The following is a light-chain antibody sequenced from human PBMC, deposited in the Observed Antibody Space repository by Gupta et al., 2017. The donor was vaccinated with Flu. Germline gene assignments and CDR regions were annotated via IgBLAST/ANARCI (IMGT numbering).Light chain of an antibody. Sequence: QSVLTQPPSASGTPGQRVTSSCSVSSSNIGSNTVNWYQQLPGTAPKLLIYSNNQRPSGVPDRFSGSKSGTSASLAISGLQSEDEADYYCAAWDDSLNANWVFGGGTKLTVL. CDR3: AAWDDSLNANWV. CDR1: SSNIGSNT. CDR2: SNN. J-gene: IGLJ3*02. V-gene: IGLV1-44*01.